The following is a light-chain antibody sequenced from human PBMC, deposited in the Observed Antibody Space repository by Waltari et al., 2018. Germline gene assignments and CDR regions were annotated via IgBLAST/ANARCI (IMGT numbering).Light chain of an antibody. Sequence: QSALTQPPSASGSPGQSVTISCTGTSSDVGSYNYVSWYQQHPGKAPKLMIYEVSKRPPGVPDRFSGSKSGNTASLTVSGLQAEDETDYYCSSYAGRNNLVFGGGTKLTVL. CDR3: SSYAGRNNLV. J-gene: IGLJ2*01. CDR2: EVS. V-gene: IGLV2-8*01. CDR1: SSDVGSYNY.